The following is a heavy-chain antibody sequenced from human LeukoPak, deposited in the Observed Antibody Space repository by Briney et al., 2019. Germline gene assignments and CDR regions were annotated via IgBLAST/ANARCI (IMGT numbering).Heavy chain of an antibody. CDR1: GFTLSSYS. CDR3: ARGTDGLWDF. Sequence: GGSLRLSCAASGFTLSSYSMNWVRQAPGKGLEWVSSISRSSAYIYYADSVKGRFTISRDNAKNSLYLQMNSLRAEDTAVYYCARGTDGLWDFWGQGTLVTVSS. D-gene: IGHD2-8*01. J-gene: IGHJ4*02. CDR2: ISRSSAYI. V-gene: IGHV3-21*01.